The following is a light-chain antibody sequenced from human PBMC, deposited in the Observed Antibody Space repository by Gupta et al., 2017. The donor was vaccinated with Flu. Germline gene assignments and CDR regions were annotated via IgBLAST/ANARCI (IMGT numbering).Light chain of an antibody. CDR2: EVS. J-gene: IGLJ3*02. Sequence: QSALTQPASVSGSPGQSITLSCTGTSSDVGAYNYVSWYQQHPGEAPRLMIYEVSYRPSGISNRFSGSKSGNTASLTISGLRAEDEADYYCSSYTGSGTVFGGGTKVAGL. V-gene: IGLV2-14*01. CDR1: SSDVGAYNY. CDR3: SSYTGSGTV.